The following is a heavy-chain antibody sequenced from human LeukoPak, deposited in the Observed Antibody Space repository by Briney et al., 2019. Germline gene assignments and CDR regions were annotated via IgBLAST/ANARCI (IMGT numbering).Heavy chain of an antibody. V-gene: IGHV3-23*01. Sequence: PGGCLRLSFSPSGLTVSSYAIGSVPAAPGKGVGRVSAVSGSGGGTYYAHSVQGRFTIYRDESKNTLYLQMNSLRAEDTAVYYCAKDYRYAIAAAGRQYNWFDSWGQGTVVTVSA. D-gene: IGHD6-13*01. J-gene: IGHJ5*01. CDR3: AKDYRYAIAAAGRQYNWFDS. CDR1: GLTVSSYA. CDR2: VSGSGGGT.